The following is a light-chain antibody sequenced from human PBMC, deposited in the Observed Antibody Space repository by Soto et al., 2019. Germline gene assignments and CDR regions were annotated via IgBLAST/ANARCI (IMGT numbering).Light chain of an antibody. CDR3: QQSYETPRT. CDR2: TAS. CDR1: QNIRSH. J-gene: IGKJ1*01. Sequence: DIQMTQSPSSLSASVGDIVTIACRASQNIRSHLNWYQQKAGKAPKLLIYTASSLQSGVPSRFSGSGSGTDFTLSISSLQPDDFATYYCQQSYETPRTFGLGTKVEIK. V-gene: IGKV1-39*01.